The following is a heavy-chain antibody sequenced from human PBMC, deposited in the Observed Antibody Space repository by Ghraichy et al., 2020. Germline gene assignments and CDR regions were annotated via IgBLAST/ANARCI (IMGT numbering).Heavy chain of an antibody. V-gene: IGHV3-66*02. Sequence: LSLTCAASGFTVSSNYMSWVRQAPGKGLEWVSVIYSGGSTYYADSVKGRFTISRDNSKNTLYLQMNSLRAEDTAVYYCARDRRTTVTRDAFDIWGQGTMVTVSS. CDR1: GFTVSSNY. D-gene: IGHD4-17*01. CDR3: ARDRRTTVTRDAFDI. J-gene: IGHJ3*02. CDR2: IYSGGST.